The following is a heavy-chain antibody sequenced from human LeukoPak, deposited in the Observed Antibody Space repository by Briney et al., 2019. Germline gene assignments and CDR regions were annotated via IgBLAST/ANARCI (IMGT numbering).Heavy chain of an antibody. D-gene: IGHD3-22*01. CDR3: ARAHDSSGGFDY. V-gene: IGHV4-39*07. CDR2: IYYSGST. J-gene: IGHJ4*02. Sequence: KSSETLSLTCTVSGGAISSSSYYWGWIRQPPGKGLEWIGSIYYSGSTYYNPALKSRVTISVDTSKNQFSLKLSSVTAADTAVYYCARAHDSSGGFDYWGQGTLVTVSS. CDR1: GGAISSSSYY.